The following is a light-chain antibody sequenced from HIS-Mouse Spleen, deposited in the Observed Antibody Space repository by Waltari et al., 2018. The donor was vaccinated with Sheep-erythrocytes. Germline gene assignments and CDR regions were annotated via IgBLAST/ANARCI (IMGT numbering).Light chain of an antibody. CDR2: DAS. CDR1: QSVSSY. Sequence: EIVLTQSTATLSLSPGERATLSCRASQSVSSYLAWYQQKPGQAPRLLIYDASNRATGIPARFSGSGSGTDLTLTISSLEPEDFAVYYCQQRSNWYTFGQGTKLEIK. CDR3: QQRSNWYT. J-gene: IGKJ2*01. V-gene: IGKV3-11*01.